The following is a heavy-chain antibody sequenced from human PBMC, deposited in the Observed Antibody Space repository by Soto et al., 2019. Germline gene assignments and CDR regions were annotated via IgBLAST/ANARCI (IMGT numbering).Heavy chain of an antibody. D-gene: IGHD3-3*02. V-gene: IGHV1-69*12. CDR3: ARDKDRQQLGGNYYYILDV. Sequence: QVQLVQSGAEVKKPESSVKVSCKASGGTFSTSAISWVRQAPGQGLEWVGGIMPVFATPDYAQNFQGRVTITADESTTTAYLELTSLRTDDTAVYYCARDKDRQQLGGNYYYILDVWGQGTAITVSS. CDR2: IMPVFATP. J-gene: IGHJ6*02. CDR1: GGTFSTSA.